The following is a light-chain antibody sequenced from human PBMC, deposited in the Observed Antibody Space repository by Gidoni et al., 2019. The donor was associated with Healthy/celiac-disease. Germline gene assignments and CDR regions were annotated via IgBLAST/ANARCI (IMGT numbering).Light chain of an antibody. CDR3: QQYNNWHPWT. Sequence: EIVMTQSPATLSVSPGERATLSGRASQSVSSNLAWYQQNPGQAPRLLIYGESTRATGSPARFSGSGSGTEVTLTISSLQSEDYAVNYCQQYNNWHPWTFGQGTKVEIK. CDR1: QSVSSN. V-gene: IGKV3-15*01. CDR2: GES. J-gene: IGKJ1*01.